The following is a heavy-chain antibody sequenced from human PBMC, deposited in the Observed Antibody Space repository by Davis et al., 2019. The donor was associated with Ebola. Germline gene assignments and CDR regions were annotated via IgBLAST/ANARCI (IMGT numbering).Heavy chain of an antibody. D-gene: IGHD3-10*01. J-gene: IGHJ5*02. Sequence: MPSETLSLTCAVYGGSFSGYYWSWIRQPPGKGLEWIGEINHSGSTNYNPSLTSRVTISVDTSKNHFSLKLSSVTAADTAVYYCARVPALWFRSYNWFDPWGQGTLVTVSS. CDR3: ARVPALWFRSYNWFDP. CDR2: INHSGST. V-gene: IGHV4-34*01. CDR1: GGSFSGYY.